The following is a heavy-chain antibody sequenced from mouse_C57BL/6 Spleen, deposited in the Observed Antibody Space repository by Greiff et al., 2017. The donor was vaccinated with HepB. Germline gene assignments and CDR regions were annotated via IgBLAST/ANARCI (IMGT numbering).Heavy chain of an antibody. CDR3: ARGDPYFDV. J-gene: IGHJ1*03. D-gene: IGHD3-3*01. CDR1: GYSITSGYD. Sequence: VQLQQSGPGMVKPSQSLSLTCTVTGYSITSGYDWHWIRHFPGNKLEWMGYISYSGSTNYNPSLKSRISITHDTSKNHFFLKLNSVTTEDTATYYCARGDPYFDVWGTGTTVTVSS. CDR2: ISYSGST. V-gene: IGHV3-1*01.